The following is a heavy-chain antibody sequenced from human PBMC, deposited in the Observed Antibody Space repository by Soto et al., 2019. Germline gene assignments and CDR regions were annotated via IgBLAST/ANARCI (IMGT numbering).Heavy chain of an antibody. Sequence: GGSLRLSCAASGFTFSSYAMSWVRQAPGKGLEWVSAISGSGGSTYYADSVKGRFTISRDNSKNTLYLQMDSLRPEDTAVYYCAREGVGDTVFFGYLDYSGQGALVTVSS. CDR2: ISGSGGST. CDR1: GFTFSSYA. J-gene: IGHJ4*02. D-gene: IGHD1-26*01. CDR3: AREGVGDTVFFGYLDY. V-gene: IGHV3-23*01.